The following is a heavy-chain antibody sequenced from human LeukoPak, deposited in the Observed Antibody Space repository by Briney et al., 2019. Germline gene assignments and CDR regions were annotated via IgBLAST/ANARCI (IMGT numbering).Heavy chain of an antibody. V-gene: IGHV3-74*01. Sequence: PGGSLRLSCAASGFTFTSFWMHWVRQAPGKGLVWVSRINGDGSSTTFADSVKGRFTISRDNAKNTVYLQMNSLRDEDTAVYYCARDPYGSGSHWGQGTLVTVSS. D-gene: IGHD3-10*01. CDR3: ARDPYGSGSH. J-gene: IGHJ4*02. CDR2: INGDGSST. CDR1: GFTFTSFW.